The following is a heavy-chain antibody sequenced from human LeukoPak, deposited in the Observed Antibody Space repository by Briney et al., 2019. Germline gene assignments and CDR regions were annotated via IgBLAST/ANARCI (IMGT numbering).Heavy chain of an antibody. V-gene: IGHV1-18*01. D-gene: IGHD2-21*01. Sequence: GASVKVSCKASGYTFTSYGISWVRQAPGQGLEWMGWISAYNGNTNYAQKLQGRVTMTTDTSTSTAYMELRSLRSDDTAVYYCARDLSRFSDPVFDYWGQGTLVTVSS. CDR3: ARDLSRFSDPVFDY. J-gene: IGHJ4*02. CDR1: GYTFTSYG. CDR2: ISAYNGNT.